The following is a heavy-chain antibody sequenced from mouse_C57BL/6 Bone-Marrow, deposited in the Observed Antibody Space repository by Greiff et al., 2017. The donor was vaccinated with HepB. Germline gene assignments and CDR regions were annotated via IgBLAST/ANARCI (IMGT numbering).Heavy chain of an antibody. Sequence: QVQLQQPGAELVKPGASVKLSCKASGYTFTSYWMHWVKQRPGQGLEWIGMIHPNSGSTNYNEKFKSKATLTVDKSSSTAYMLLSSLTSEDSAVYYCAREGIYYGNFFAYWGQGTLVTVSA. CDR2: IHPNSGST. D-gene: IGHD2-1*01. CDR3: AREGIYYGNFFAY. V-gene: IGHV1-64*01. CDR1: GYTFTSYW. J-gene: IGHJ3*01.